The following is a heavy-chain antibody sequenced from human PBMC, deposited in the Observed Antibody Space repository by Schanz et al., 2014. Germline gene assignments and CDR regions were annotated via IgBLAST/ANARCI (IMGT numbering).Heavy chain of an antibody. D-gene: IGHD3-22*01. CDR3: AKEDRNHNSDYVY. Sequence: QVQLVQSGGGVVQPGGSLRLSSAASGFTFTSYSMHWVRQAPGRGLEWVAFIRYDGSSKYYADSVRGRFTISRDDSKNTLYLQVNSLRPEDTAVYYCAKEDRNHNSDYVYWGQGTLVTVSS. V-gene: IGHV3-30*02. CDR2: IRYDGSSK. J-gene: IGHJ4*02. CDR1: GFTFTSYS.